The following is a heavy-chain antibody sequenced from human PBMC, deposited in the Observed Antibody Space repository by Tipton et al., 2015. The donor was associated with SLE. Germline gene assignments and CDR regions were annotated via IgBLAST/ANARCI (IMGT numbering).Heavy chain of an antibody. D-gene: IGHD6-19*01. J-gene: IGHJ5*02. CDR3: ARDTGSGWYHWFDP. Sequence: SLRLSCAASGFTFSSYSMNWVRQAPGKGLEWVSSISSSSSYIYYADSVKGRFTISRDNAKNSLYLQMNSLRAEDTAVYYCARDTGSGWYHWFDPWGQGTLVTVSS. CDR2: ISSSSSYI. V-gene: IGHV3-21*01. CDR1: GFTFSSYS.